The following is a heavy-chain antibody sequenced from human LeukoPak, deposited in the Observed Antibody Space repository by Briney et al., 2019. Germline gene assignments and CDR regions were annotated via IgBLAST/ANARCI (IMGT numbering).Heavy chain of an antibody. CDR2: IYYTGST. CDR1: VGSISSSSYY. CDR3: ARGSGSSAGFDF. D-gene: IGHD3-10*01. Sequence: PSETLSLTCTVSVGSISSSSYYWGWIRQPPGKGLEWIGSIYYTGSTYYNPSLKSRVTISVDTSKNQFSLKPTSVTAADTAVYYCARGSGSSAGFDFWGQGTLVTVSS. J-gene: IGHJ4*02. V-gene: IGHV4-39*01.